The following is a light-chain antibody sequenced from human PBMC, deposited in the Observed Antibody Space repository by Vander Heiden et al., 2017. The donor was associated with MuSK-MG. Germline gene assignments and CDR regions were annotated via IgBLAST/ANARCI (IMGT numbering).Light chain of an antibody. J-gene: IGKJ4*01. CDR3: QHDHSCPLT. Sequence: EIVMTQSPATLSVSPGERATLSCRASQSVGSYLAWYQQRPGQAPRLLIYGASTRTTGLPARFSGSGSGTDFTLTISSLQSEDFAIYYCQHDHSCPLTFGGGTKVEI. CDR1: QSVGSY. CDR2: GAS. V-gene: IGKV3-15*01.